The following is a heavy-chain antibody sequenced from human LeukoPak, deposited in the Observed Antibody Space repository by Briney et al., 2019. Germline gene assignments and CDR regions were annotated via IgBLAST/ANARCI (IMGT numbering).Heavy chain of an antibody. CDR1: GGTFSSYA. Sequence: PAASVTVSCTASGGTFSSYANSWVRQAPGQGLEWMGRIIPILGIANYAQKFQGRVTITADKSTSTAYMELSSLRSEDTAVYYCAREESLGYCSGGSCYVNWFDPWGQGTLVTVSS. CDR2: IIPILGIA. CDR3: AREESLGYCSGGSCYVNWFDP. V-gene: IGHV1-69*04. D-gene: IGHD2-15*01. J-gene: IGHJ5*02.